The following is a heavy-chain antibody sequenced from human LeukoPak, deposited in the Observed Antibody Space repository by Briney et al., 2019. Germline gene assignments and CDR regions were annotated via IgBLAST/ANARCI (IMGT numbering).Heavy chain of an antibody. CDR3: AIVSPMTTVARGQGAFDI. J-gene: IGHJ3*02. V-gene: IGHV1-46*01. CDR2: VNPNDGST. D-gene: IGHD4-23*01. Sequence: ASVKVSCKGFGYTFTNYYMHWVRQAPGQGPEWMGIVNPNDGSTTYAQKFQGRVTMTRDMSTNTLYMELSSLRSDDTAEYFCAIVSPMTTVARGQGAFDIWGQGTMVIVSA. CDR1: GYTFTNYY.